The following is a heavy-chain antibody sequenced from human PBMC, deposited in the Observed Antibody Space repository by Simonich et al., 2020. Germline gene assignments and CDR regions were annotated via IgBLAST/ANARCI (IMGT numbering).Heavy chain of an antibody. D-gene: IGHD1-26*01. J-gene: IGHJ5*02. CDR2: ISGSGGST. V-gene: IGHV3-23*01. CDR1: GFTFSSYA. CDR3: AKDSSLVGATDWFDP. Sequence: EVQLLESGGGLVQPGGSLRLSCAASGFTFSSYAMSWVRQAKGKGLEEVSAISGSGGSTYYADSAKGRFTISRDNSKNTLYLQMNSLRAEDTAVYYCAKDSSLVGATDWFDPWGQGTLVTVSS.